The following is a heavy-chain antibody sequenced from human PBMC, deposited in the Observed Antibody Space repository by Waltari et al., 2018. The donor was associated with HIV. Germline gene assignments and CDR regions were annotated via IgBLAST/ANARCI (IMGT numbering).Heavy chain of an antibody. Sequence: QLQLQESGPGLVKSSETLSLTCTVSGGSMTSSSYYWGWIRQPPGKGLEWIGSMSYSGSTYNNASRRSRLTISVDTSKNQFSLKLTSVTAADTAMYYCARSFSGYSNYFDPWGQGTLVTVSS. CDR3: ARSFSGYSNYFDP. CDR1: GGSMTSSSYY. J-gene: IGHJ5*02. V-gene: IGHV4-39*01. CDR2: MSYSGST. D-gene: IGHD4-4*01.